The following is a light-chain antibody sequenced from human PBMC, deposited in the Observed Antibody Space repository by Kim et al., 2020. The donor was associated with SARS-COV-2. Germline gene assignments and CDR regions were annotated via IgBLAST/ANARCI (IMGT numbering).Light chain of an antibody. CDR3: KSRDSSGKVV. V-gene: IGLV3-19*01. J-gene: IGLJ2*01. CDR1: SLRRYY. Sequence: SSELTQDPAVSVALGQTVRITCQGDSLRRYYASWYQQKPGQAPVLVNYGKNNRPSGIPDRFSGSSSGNTASLSITGAQAEEEADYYCKSRDSSGKVVFGGGTQLTVL. CDR2: GKN.